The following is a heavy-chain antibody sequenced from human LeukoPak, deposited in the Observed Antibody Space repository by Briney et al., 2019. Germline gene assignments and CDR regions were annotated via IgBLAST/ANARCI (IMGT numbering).Heavy chain of an antibody. Sequence: GGSLRLSCAASGFTFSSYGMSWVRQAPGKGLEWVSAISGSGGSTYYADSVKGRFTISRDNSKNTLYLQMNSLRAEDTAVYYCARGQDGYSDYWGQGTLVTVSS. CDR1: GFTFSSYG. CDR2: ISGSGGST. CDR3: ARGQDGYSDY. J-gene: IGHJ4*02. V-gene: IGHV3-23*01.